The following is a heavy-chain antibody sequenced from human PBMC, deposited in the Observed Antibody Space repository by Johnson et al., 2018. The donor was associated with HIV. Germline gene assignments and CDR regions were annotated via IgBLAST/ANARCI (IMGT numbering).Heavy chain of an antibody. CDR2: ISGSGGST. CDR1: GFTFSSYA. J-gene: IGHJ3*02. V-gene: IGHV3-23*04. CDR3: ARDGRDLATRGGFDI. Sequence: VQLVESGGGLVQPGGSLRLSCAASGFTFSSYAMSWVRQAPGKGLEWVSAISGSGGSTYYADSVKGRFTISRDNSRDTLSLQMNSLRVEDTALYYCARDGRDLATRGGFDIWGPGTVVTVSS. D-gene: IGHD5-24*01.